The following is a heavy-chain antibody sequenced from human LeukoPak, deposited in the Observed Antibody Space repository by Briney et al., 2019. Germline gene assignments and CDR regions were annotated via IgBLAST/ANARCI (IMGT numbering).Heavy chain of an antibody. V-gene: IGHV4-59*01. Sequence: PSGTLSLTRTVSGGSISSFYWSWIRQPPGKGLQWIGYIYYSGITRYNPSLKSRVTISVATSKNQFPLKLSSVAAADTAVYYCASGGYSGYAFDYWGQGILVTVSS. D-gene: IGHD5-12*01. CDR3: ASGGYSGYAFDY. CDR1: GGSISSFY. J-gene: IGHJ4*02. CDR2: IYYSGIT.